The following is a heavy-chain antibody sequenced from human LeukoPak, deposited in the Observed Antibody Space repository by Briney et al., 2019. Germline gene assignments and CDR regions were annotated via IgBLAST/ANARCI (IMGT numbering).Heavy chain of an antibody. CDR2: INHSGST. Sequence: SETPSLTCAVYGGSFSGYYWSWIRQPPGKGLEWIGEINHSGSTNYNPSLKSRVTISVDTSKNQFSLKLSSVTAADTAVYYCASLYGSGSYVDYWGQGTLVTVSS. V-gene: IGHV4-34*01. J-gene: IGHJ4*02. D-gene: IGHD3-10*01. CDR1: GGSFSGYY. CDR3: ASLYGSGSYVDY.